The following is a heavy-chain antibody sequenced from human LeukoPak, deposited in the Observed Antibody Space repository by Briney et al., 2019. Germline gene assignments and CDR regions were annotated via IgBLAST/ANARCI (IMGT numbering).Heavy chain of an antibody. Sequence: PGGSLRLSCAASGFTFSNYWMSWVRQAPGKGLEWIGSIYHSGGTYYNPSLASRVTMSVDTSKNQFSLKMTSVTAADAAVYFCARRPKTVPAALRRSSFYMDVWGEGTTVTVSS. CDR3: ARRPKTVPAALRRSSFYMDV. CDR1: GFTFSNYW. D-gene: IGHD2-2*01. V-gene: IGHV4-59*04. J-gene: IGHJ6*03. CDR2: IYHSGGT.